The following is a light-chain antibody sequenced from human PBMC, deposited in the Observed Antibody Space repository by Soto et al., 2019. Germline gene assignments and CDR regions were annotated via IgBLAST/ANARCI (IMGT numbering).Light chain of an antibody. CDR2: GAS. CDR3: QQYGSSPLT. V-gene: IGKV3-15*01. Sequence: EIVMTQSPATLSMSPGERATXSCRASQMVSTNLAWYQQKPGQAPRLLIYGASTRATGIPARFSGSGSGTEFTLTISSLQSEDFAVYYCQQYGSSPLTFGGGTRWIS. CDR1: QMVSTN. J-gene: IGKJ4*01.